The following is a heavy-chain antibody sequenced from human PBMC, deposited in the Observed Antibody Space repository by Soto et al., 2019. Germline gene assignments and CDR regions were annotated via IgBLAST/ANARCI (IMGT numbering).Heavy chain of an antibody. V-gene: IGHV6-1*01. CDR2: TYYRSKWYN. Sequence: SQTLSLTCAISGDSVSSNSAAWNWIRQSPSRGLEWLGRTYYRSKWYNDYAVSVKSRITINPDTSKNQFSLQLNSVTPEDTAVYYCAREDYYGSGSNIYYYYGMDVWGQGTTVTVSS. CDR3: AREDYYGSGSNIYYYYGMDV. D-gene: IGHD3-10*01. CDR1: GDSVSSNSAA. J-gene: IGHJ6*02.